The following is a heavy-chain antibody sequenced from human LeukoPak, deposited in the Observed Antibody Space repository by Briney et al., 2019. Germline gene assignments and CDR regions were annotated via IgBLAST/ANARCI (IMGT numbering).Heavy chain of an antibody. V-gene: IGHV7-4-1*01. CDR1: GYTFTSNY. CDR3: ARVSLGENFFDV. Sequence: ASVKVSCKASGYTFTSNYIHWVRQAPGQGLEWMGWINTDTGNPTYAQGFTGRLVFSLDTSVSTAYLQIRSLRAEDTAVYYCARVSLGENFFDVWGQGTLVTVSS. CDR2: INTDTGNP. D-gene: IGHD3-10*01. J-gene: IGHJ4*02.